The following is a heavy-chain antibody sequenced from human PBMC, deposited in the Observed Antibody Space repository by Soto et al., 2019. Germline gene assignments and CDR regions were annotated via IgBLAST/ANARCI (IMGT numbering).Heavy chain of an antibody. CDR2: IYWDDAK. V-gene: IGHV2-5*02. CDR1: GLSLSTSGVG. D-gene: IGHD3-9*01. J-gene: IGHJ4*02. Sequence: QITLKESGPTLVKPTQTLTQTCTISGLSLSTSGVGVGWIRQPPGKALEWLALIYWDDAKRYSPSLKSRLTITKDTSKNQVVLTMTNMDTVDTATYYCAPVDYDSLTGHRFDYWGQGTLVTVSS. CDR3: APVDYDSLTGHRFDY.